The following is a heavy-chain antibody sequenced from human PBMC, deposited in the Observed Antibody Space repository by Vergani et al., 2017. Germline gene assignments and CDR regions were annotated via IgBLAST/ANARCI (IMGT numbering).Heavy chain of an antibody. V-gene: IGHV7-4-1*02. CDR1: GYIFTQSV. D-gene: IGHD2-21*01. Sequence: QVQLVQSGAEVKKPGASVKISCKASGYIFTQSVMNWVRQAPGQGPGWMGWINTATGKSTYAQDFTGRFVFSLDTSVNTAYLQISSLKTEDTAIYYCATTTTWRVCDSWGQGTLVTVST. CDR3: ATTTTWRVCDS. J-gene: IGHJ5*02. CDR2: INTATGKS.